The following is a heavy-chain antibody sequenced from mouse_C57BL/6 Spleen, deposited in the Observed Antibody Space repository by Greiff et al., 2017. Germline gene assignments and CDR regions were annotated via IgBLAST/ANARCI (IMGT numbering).Heavy chain of an antibody. Sequence: VKLMESGPGLVAPSQSLSITCTVSGFALTSYGVSWVRQPPGKGLEWLGVIWGGGSTNYHSAPISRLGISKDNSKSQVFVRLNSLQAAAAATYYGAKEGDGYYDAMDYWGQGTSVTVSS. CDR1: GFALTSYG. D-gene: IGHD2-3*01. CDR3: AKEGDGYYDAMDY. V-gene: IGHV2-3*01. J-gene: IGHJ4*01. CDR2: IWGGGST.